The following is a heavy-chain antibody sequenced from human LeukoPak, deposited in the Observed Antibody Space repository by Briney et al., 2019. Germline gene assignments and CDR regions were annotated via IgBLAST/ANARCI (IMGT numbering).Heavy chain of an antibody. J-gene: IGHJ4*02. CDR2: INSDGSTT. V-gene: IGHV3-74*01. CDR3: VRGIGSSDSDY. CDR1: GFPFTNYW. Sequence: GGSLRLSCAASGFPFTNYWMHWVRQVPGKGPVWVSRINSDGSTTSYVDSVKGQFAISRDNAKNTVYLQMNSLRAEDTAVYYCVRGIGSSDSDYWGQGTLVTVFS. D-gene: IGHD6-6*01.